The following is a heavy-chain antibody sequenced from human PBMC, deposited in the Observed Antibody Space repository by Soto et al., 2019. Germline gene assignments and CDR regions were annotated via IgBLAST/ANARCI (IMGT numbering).Heavy chain of an antibody. CDR1: GGSISSYDYY. J-gene: IGHJ1*01. CDR2: IYYSGST. Sequence: TLSLTCTVSGGSISSYDYYWSWIRQPPGKGLECIGYIYYSGSTYYNPSLKSRVTISVDTSKNQFSLKLSSVTAADTAVYYCARTLRRGPPCPYWGQGTLVTVS. V-gene: IGHV4-30-4*01. D-gene: IGHD3-10*01. CDR3: ARTLRRGPPCPY.